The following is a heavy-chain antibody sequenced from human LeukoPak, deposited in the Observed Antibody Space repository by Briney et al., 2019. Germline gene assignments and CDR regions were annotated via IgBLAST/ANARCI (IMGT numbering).Heavy chain of an antibody. D-gene: IGHD3-9*01. CDR1: GFTFSSYD. Sequence: GGSLRLSCAASGFTFSSYDMRWVREARGKGREGGSAISGSGGSTYYADSVKGRFTISRDNSKNTLYLQMNSLRAEDTAVYYCAKDPDWGYWGQGTLVTVSS. J-gene: IGHJ4*02. V-gene: IGHV3-23*01. CDR2: ISGSGGST. CDR3: AKDPDWGY.